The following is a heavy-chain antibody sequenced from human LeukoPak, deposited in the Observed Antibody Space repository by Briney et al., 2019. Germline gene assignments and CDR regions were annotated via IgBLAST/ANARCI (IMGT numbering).Heavy chain of an antibody. CDR3: ARGTSTSLMNWFDP. D-gene: IGHD2-2*01. CDR2: MNPNSGNT. CDR1: GYTFTSYD. J-gene: IGHJ5*02. V-gene: IGHV1-8*01. Sequence: GASVKVSCKASGYTFTSYDINWVRQATGQGLEWMGWMNPNSGNTGYAQKFQGRVTITRNTSISTAYMELSSLRSEDTAVYYCARGTSTSLMNWFDPWGQGTLVTVSS.